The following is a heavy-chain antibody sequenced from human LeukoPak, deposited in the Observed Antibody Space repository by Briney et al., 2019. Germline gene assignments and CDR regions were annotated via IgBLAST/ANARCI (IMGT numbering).Heavy chain of an antibody. CDR2: IRSIAYGGTT. Sequence: SLRLACRTARFTSSDYSMIWDRQAPGKGLEWVGFIRSIAYGGTTEHAASVKDRFTISRDDSKSVAYLDMYSLKTEDTGVYYCTRDASYYDFWSGYSNWGQGTLVTVSS. J-gene: IGHJ4*02. D-gene: IGHD3-3*01. V-gene: IGHV3-49*04. CDR1: RFTSSDYS. CDR3: TRDASYYDFWSGYSN.